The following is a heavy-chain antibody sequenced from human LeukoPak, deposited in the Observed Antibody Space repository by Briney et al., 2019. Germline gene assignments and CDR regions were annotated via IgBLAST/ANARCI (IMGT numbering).Heavy chain of an antibody. CDR3: ASLFTFGGVTDY. Sequence: KPSETLSLTCTVSGGSISSYYWSWIRQPAGKGLEWIGRIYNSGSTNYNPSLKSRVTISLDASKNQFSLSLSSVTAADTAVYYCASLFTFGGVTDYWGQGILVTVSS. J-gene: IGHJ4*02. D-gene: IGHD3-16*01. V-gene: IGHV4-4*07. CDR1: GGSISSYY. CDR2: IYNSGST.